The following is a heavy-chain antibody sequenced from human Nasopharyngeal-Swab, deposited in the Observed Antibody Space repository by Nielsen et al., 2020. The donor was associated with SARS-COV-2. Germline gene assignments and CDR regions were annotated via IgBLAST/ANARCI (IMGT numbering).Heavy chain of an antibody. D-gene: IGHD6-19*01. J-gene: IGHJ4*02. V-gene: IGHV3-53*01. Sequence: GESLKISCAASGFTVSSNYMSWVRHSPNKGLEWVSVLYAAGQTFYTDSVKGRFLISRDDSKNTVFLQMNSLRAEDTAVYYCATLGAPGGWYFHYWGQGTLVTVSS. CDR2: LYAAGQT. CDR1: GFTVSSNY. CDR3: ATLGAPGGWYFHY.